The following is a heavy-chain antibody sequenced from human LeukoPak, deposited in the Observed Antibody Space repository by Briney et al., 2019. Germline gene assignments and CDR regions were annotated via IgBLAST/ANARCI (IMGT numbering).Heavy chain of an antibody. J-gene: IGHJ6*02. V-gene: IGHV1-2*02. CDR2: INPNSGGT. CDR3: ARTPRDIVVVVAATLYYYGMDV. D-gene: IGHD2-15*01. CDR1: GYTITGYY. Sequence: ASVKVSCKASGYTITGYYMHWVRQAPGQGLEWMGWINPNSGGTNYAQKFQGRVTMTRDTSISTAYMELSRLRSDDTAVYYCARTPRDIVVVVAATLYYYGMDVWGQGTTVTVSS.